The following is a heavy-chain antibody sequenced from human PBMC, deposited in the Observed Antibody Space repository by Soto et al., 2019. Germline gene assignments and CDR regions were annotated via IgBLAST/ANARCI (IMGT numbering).Heavy chain of an antibody. V-gene: IGHV1-18*04. D-gene: IGHD2-21*02. J-gene: IGHJ4*02. CDR2: ISAYNGNT. CDR1: GYTFTSYG. CDR3: AIRNVVVTGPFDY. Sequence: VASVKVSCKASGYTFTSYGISWVRQAPGQGLEWMGWISAYNGNTNYAQRLQGRVTMTTDTSTSTAYMELSSLRSEDTAVYYCAIRNVVVTGPFDYWGQGTLVTVSS.